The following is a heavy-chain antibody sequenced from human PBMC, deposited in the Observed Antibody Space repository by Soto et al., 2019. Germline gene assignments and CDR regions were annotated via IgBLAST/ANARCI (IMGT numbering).Heavy chain of an antibody. J-gene: IGHJ4*02. CDR3: ARDASPLYPDYFDY. V-gene: IGHV4-59*01. Sequence: SETLSLTCTVSGGSISSYYWSWIRQPPGKGLEWIGYIYYSGSTNYNPSLKSRVTISVDTSKNQFSLKLSSVTAADTAVYYCARDASPLYPDYFDYWGQGTLVTVSS. CDR2: IYYSGST. CDR1: GGSISSYY.